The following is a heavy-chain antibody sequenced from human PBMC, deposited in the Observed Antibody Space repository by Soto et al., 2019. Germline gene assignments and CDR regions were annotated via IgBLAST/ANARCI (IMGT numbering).Heavy chain of an antibody. CDR2: IYYSGNT. V-gene: IGHV4-59*01. CDR1: SGSISCYY. Sequence: SETLSLTCTVSSGSISCYYWNWIRQPPGKGLEWIGSIYYSGNTNYSPSLKSRVTISVDTSKKQFSLKLTSVTAADTAMYYCARGYCSSTSCYEFDYWGQGTLVTVSS. J-gene: IGHJ4*02. D-gene: IGHD2-2*01. CDR3: ARGYCSSTSCYEFDY.